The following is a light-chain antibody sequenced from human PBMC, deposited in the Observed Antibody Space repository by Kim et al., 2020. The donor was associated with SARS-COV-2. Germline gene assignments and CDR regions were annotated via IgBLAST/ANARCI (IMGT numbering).Light chain of an antibody. J-gene: IGKJ2*01. CDR2: GTS. V-gene: IGKV1-39*01. CDR1: QSISTY. Sequence: DIQMTQSPSSLSASVGDRVTITCRASQSISTYVNWYQHKPGKAPNLLIYGTSTLQTGVPPRFSGSGSGTDFTLTISSLQPEDFASYFCQQSYGEPYTLGQGTKVDIK. CDR3: QQSYGEPYT.